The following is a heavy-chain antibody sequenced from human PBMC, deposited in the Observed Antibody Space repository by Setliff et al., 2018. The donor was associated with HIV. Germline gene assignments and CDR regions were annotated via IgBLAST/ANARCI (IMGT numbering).Heavy chain of an antibody. CDR1: GGSISSDTFY. CDR2: VYARGNT. CDR3: ASRWVEFRELLYSIGGFDL. D-gene: IGHD3-10*01. Sequence: SETLSLTCTVSGGSISSDTFYWSWIRQPAGKGLEWIGHVYARGNTNYNPSLKSRVTISVDTPKKQFSLKLTSVTATDTAVYYCASRWVEFRELLYSIGGFDLWGQGTMVTVSS. J-gene: IGHJ3*01. V-gene: IGHV4-61*09.